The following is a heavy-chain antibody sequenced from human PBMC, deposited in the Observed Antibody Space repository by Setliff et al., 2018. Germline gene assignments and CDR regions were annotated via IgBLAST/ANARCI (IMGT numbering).Heavy chain of an antibody. D-gene: IGHD3-22*01. J-gene: IGHJ4*02. CDR1: GYTFTSYA. V-gene: IGHV1-3*01. CDR3: ARETATRHYYDSSGGFDY. CDR2: INAGNGNT. Sequence: ASVKVSCKASGYTFTSYAMHWVRQAPGQRLEWMGWINAGNGNTKYSQKFQGRVTITRDTSASTAYMELGSLRSEDTAVYYCARETATRHYYDSSGGFDYWGQGTLVTVSS.